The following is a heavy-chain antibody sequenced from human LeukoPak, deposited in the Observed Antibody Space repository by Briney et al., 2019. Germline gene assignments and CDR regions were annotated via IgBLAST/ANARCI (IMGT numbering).Heavy chain of an antibody. Sequence: PGRSLRLSCAASGFTFSSYGVHWVRQAPGKGLEWVAVIWYDGSNKYYADSVKSRFTISRDNSKNTLYLQMNSLRAEDTAVYYCARDQGDSQYFDYWGQGTLVTVSS. CDR2: IWYDGSNK. J-gene: IGHJ4*02. CDR3: ARDQGDSQYFDY. D-gene: IGHD2-21*02. V-gene: IGHV3-33*01. CDR1: GFTFSSYG.